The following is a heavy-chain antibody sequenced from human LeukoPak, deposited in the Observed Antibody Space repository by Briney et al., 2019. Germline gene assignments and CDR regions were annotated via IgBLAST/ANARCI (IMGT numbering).Heavy chain of an antibody. D-gene: IGHD3-22*01. Sequence: ASVKVSCKASGYTFTNYEINWVRQATGQGLEWMGWMNPDSGDTAYAQKFQGRITMTRSTSISTAYMEVNSLRSEDTAVYYCARGLGTYDSSELTWPMISFWGQGTLVTVSS. CDR1: GYTFTNYE. CDR3: ARGLGTYDSSELTWPMISF. CDR2: MNPDSGDT. V-gene: IGHV1-8*01. J-gene: IGHJ4*02.